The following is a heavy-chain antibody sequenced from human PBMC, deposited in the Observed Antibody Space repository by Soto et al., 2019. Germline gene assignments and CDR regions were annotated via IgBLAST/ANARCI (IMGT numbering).Heavy chain of an antibody. J-gene: IGHJ5*02. Sequence: SETLSLTCTVSGASIGSGSYYWSWIRQYPGEGLVWIGHIYDSGRTYYNPSLESRVSISIDTSKNEFSLALTSVTAADAGVYFCARQMRGPIPYFGWLSPVTSWGQGTQVTVSS. CDR3: ARQMRGPIPYFGWLSPVTS. CDR2: IYDSGRT. CDR1: GASIGSGSYY. D-gene: IGHD3-9*01. V-gene: IGHV4-31*03.